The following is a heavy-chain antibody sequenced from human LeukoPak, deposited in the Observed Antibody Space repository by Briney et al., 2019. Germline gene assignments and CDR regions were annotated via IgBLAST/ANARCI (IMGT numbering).Heavy chain of an antibody. CDR1: GFTFSSYA. D-gene: IGHD3-10*01. V-gene: IGHV3-30-3*01. J-gene: IGHJ4*02. CDR2: ISYDGSNK. Sequence: GGSLRLSCAASGFTFSSYAMHWVRQAPGKGLEWVAVISYDGSNKYYADCVKGRFTISRVNSKNTLYLQMSSLRAEDTAVYYCARDTRGARDNYFDYWGQGTLVTVYS. CDR3: ARDTRGARDNYFDY.